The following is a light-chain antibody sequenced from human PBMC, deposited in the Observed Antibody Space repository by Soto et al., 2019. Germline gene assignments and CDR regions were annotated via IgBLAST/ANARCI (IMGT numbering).Light chain of an antibody. CDR1: QSVDTC. Sequence: DIQMTQSPSTLSASVGDRXXIXXXASQSVDTCLAWYQQKPGKAPHLLIYKASSLETGVPSRFSGSGSVTEFTLTISXLQPDXXATXXXXQXYRYPWTFGQGTKVEIK. J-gene: IGKJ1*01. CDR3: XQXYRYPWT. V-gene: IGKV1-5*03. CDR2: KAS.